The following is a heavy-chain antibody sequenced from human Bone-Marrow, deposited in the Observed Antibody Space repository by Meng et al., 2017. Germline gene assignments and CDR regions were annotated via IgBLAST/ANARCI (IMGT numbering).Heavy chain of an antibody. Sequence: GESPMTSRKGFGYSFTSYWIGWVRQMPGKGPEWMGIIYPGDSDTRYSPSFQGQVTIPADKAISTAYLQWSSLKASDTAMYYCARHVNYVVRGVIPPPYYGMDVWGQGTTVTVSS. D-gene: IGHD3-10*01. J-gene: IGHJ6*02. V-gene: IGHV5-51*01. CDR1: GYSFTSYW. CDR2: IYPGDSDT. CDR3: ARHVNYVVRGVIPPPYYGMDV.